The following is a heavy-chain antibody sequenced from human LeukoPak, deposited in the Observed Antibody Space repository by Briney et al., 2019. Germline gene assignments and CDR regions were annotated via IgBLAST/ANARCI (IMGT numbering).Heavy chain of an antibody. Sequence: GGSLRLSCAASGFTFSSYWMSWVRQAPGKGLEWVGRIKSKTDGGTTDYAAPVKGRFTISRDDSKNTLYLQMNSLKTEDTAVYYCTTDLSIYDILTGYHDYWGQGTLVTVSS. CDR1: GFTFSSYW. J-gene: IGHJ4*02. CDR2: IKSKTDGGTT. CDR3: TTDLSIYDILTGYHDY. V-gene: IGHV3-15*01. D-gene: IGHD3-9*01.